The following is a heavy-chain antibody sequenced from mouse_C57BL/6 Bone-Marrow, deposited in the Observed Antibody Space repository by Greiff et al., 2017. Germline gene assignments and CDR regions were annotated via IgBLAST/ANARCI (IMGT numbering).Heavy chain of an antibody. J-gene: IGHJ3*01. CDR2: ISDGGSYT. V-gene: IGHV5-4*01. Sequence: EVQLKESGGGLVKPGGSLKLSCAASGFTFSSYAMSWVRQTPEKRLEWVATISDGGSYTYYPDNVKGRFTISRDNAKNNLYLQMSHLKSEDTAMYYCARYTWFAYWGQGTLVTVSA. D-gene: IGHD2-12*01. CDR3: ARYTWFAY. CDR1: GFTFSSYA.